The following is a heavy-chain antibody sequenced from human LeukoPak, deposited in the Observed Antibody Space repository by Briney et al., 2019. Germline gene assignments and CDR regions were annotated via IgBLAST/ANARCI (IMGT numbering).Heavy chain of an antibody. J-gene: IGHJ4*02. Sequence: QSGGSLRLSCAASGFTFSSYGMHWVRQAPGKGLEWVAFIWFDGSNKYYADSVKGRFTISRDNSKNTLYLQMNSLRAEDTAVYYCAKDTTYYYDSSGFNWGQGTLVTVSS. D-gene: IGHD3-22*01. CDR1: GFTFSSYG. CDR3: AKDTTYYYDSSGFN. V-gene: IGHV3-30*02. CDR2: IWFDGSNK.